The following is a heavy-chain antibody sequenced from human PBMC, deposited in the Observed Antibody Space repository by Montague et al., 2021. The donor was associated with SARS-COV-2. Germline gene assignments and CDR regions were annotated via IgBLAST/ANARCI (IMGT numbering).Heavy chain of an antibody. CDR1: GFTFHDYA. J-gene: IGHJ4*02. D-gene: IGHD3-10*01. CDR3: AKDRGYYGSGSYFEY. Sequence: SLRLSCAASGFTFHDYALHWVRQVPGKGLEWVSGTSWNSGSIGYGDSVKGRFTISRDNAKNSLYLQMNSLRAEDTALYYCAKDRGYYGSGSYFEYWGQGTLVTVSS. V-gene: IGHV3-9*01. CDR2: TSWNSGSI.